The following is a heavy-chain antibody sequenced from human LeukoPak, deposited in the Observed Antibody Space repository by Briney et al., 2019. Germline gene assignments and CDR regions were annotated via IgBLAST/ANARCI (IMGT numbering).Heavy chain of an antibody. CDR1: GGSISSYY. D-gene: IGHD2-2*01. V-gene: IGHV4-34*01. CDR3: ASRRLYQLRYFDY. Sequence: SETLSLTCTVSGGSISSYYWSWIRQPPGKGLEWIGEINHSGSTNYNPSLKSRVTISVDTSKNQFSLKLSSVTAADTAVYYCASRRLYQLRYFDYWGQGTLVTVSS. J-gene: IGHJ4*02. CDR2: INHSGST.